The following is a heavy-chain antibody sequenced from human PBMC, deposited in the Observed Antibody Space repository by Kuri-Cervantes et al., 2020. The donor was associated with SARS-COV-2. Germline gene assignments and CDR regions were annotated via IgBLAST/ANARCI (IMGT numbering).Heavy chain of an antibody. CDR3: AKDPHGIVVVVAAIDQ. CDR2: INWNGGST. V-gene: IGHV3-20*04. J-gene: IGHJ4*02. D-gene: IGHD2-15*01. Sequence: GGSLRLSCAASGFTFDDYGMSWVRQAPGKGLEWVSGINWNGGSTGYADSVKGRFTISRDNAKNTLYLQMDSLRPDDTAVYYCAKDPHGIVVVVAAIDQWGQGTLVTVSS. CDR1: GFTFDDYG.